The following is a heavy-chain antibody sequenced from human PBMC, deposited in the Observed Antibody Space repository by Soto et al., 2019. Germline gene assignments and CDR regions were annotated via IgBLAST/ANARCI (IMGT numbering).Heavy chain of an antibody. J-gene: IGHJ3*02. V-gene: IGHV3-7*04. Sequence: EVQLEESGGDLVQPGGSLRLSCAASGFTLSAYWMTWVRQAPGKGLEWVANINRDGSKKSYLDSVRGRFTISRDNVGNSLVSQMERLRADGTALFYCGRGVAPGSSSLYLDAFDIWGQGTMVTVSS. D-gene: IGHD6-13*01. CDR3: GRGVAPGSSSLYLDAFDI. CDR1: GFTLSAYW. CDR2: INRDGSKK.